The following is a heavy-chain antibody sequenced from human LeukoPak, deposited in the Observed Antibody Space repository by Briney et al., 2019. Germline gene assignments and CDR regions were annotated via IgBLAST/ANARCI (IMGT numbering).Heavy chain of an antibody. Sequence: GGTLRLSCAGSGFSFSSHGMNWVRQAPGKGLEWVSGISPSGDITYYTDSVRGRFTISGDNFKNTLSLQVNSLRAEDTAMYYCAKALESYYYYYMDVWGKGTTVTISS. CDR3: AKALESYYYYYMDV. J-gene: IGHJ6*03. V-gene: IGHV3-23*01. CDR1: GFSFSSHG. CDR2: ISPSGDIT.